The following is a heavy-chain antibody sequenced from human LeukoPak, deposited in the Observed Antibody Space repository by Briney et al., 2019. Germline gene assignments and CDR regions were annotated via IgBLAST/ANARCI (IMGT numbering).Heavy chain of an antibody. J-gene: IGHJ5*02. V-gene: IGHV4-59*01. CDR1: GGSISSYF. CDR3: ARGAGYSSGP. CDR2: IYYSGST. D-gene: IGHD6-19*01. Sequence: SETLSLTCTVSGGSISSYFWSWIRQPPGKGLEWIGYIYYSGSTNYNPSLKSRVTISVDPSKNQFSLKLRSVTAADTAVYYCARGAGYSSGPWGQGTLVTVSS.